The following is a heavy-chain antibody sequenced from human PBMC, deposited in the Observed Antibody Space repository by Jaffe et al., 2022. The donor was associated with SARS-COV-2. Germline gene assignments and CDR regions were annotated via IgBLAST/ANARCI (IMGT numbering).Heavy chain of an antibody. CDR2: IRSKANSYAT. Sequence: EVQLVESGGGLVQPGGSLKLSCAASGFTFSGSAMHWVRQASGKGLEWVGRIRSKANSYATAYAASVKGRFTISRDDSKNTAYLQMNSLKTEDTAVYYCTAAPGLWFGRRRGQGTMVTVSS. CDR1: GFTFSGSA. V-gene: IGHV3-73*01. J-gene: IGHJ3*01. D-gene: IGHD3-10*01. CDR3: TAAPGLWFGRR.